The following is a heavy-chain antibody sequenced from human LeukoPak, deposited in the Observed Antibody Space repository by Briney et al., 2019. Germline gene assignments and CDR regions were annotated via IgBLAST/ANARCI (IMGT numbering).Heavy chain of an antibody. V-gene: IGHV4-30-4*01. D-gene: IGHD3-22*01. CDR2: IYYSGST. CDR3: ARAGDSSGYYSFSFDY. J-gene: IGHJ4*02. Sequence: SETLSLTCTVSGGSISSGDYYWSWIRQPPGKGLEWIGYIYYSGSTYYNQSLKSRVTISVDTSKNQFSLKLSSVTAADTAVYYCARAGDSSGYYSFSFDYWGQGTLVTVSS. CDR1: GGSISSGDYY.